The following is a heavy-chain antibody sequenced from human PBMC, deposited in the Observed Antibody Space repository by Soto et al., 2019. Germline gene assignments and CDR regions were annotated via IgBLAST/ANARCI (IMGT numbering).Heavy chain of an antibody. Sequence: GGSLRLSCAASGFTFSSYSMNWVRQAPGKGLEWVSYISSSSSTIYYADSVKGRFTISRDNAKNSLYLQMNSLRAEDTAVYYCARGRLLTGFDYWGQGTLVTVSS. D-gene: IGHD3-9*01. CDR2: ISSSSSTI. CDR1: GFTFSSYS. CDR3: ARGRLLTGFDY. V-gene: IGHV3-48*01. J-gene: IGHJ4*02.